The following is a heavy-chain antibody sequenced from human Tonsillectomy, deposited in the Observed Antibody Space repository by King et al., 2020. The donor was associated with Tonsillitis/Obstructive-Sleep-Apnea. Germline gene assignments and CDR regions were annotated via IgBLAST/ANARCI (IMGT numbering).Heavy chain of an antibody. CDR3: ASETTVTALYWYFDL. D-gene: IGHD4-17*01. CDR1: GFTFSSYW. CDR2: IKQDGSEK. J-gene: IGHJ2*01. V-gene: IGHV3-7*04. Sequence: VQLVESGGGLVQPGGFLRLSCAASGFTFSSYWMSWVRQAPGKGLEWVANIKQDGSEKYYVDSVKGRFTISRDNAKNSLYLQMNSLRAEDTAVYYCASETTVTALYWYFDLWGRGTLVTVSS.